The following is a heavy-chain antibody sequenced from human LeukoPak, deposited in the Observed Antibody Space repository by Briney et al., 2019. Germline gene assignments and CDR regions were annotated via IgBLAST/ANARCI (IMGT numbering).Heavy chain of an antibody. Sequence: GGSLRLSCAASGFTFSSYGMHWVRQAPGKGLEWVSVIYSGGGTNYADSVKGRFTISRDNSKNTLYLQMNSLRAEDTAVYYCAKDLRSLYYDILTGYGPDAFDIWGRDNGHRLF. J-gene: IGHJ3*02. CDR2: IYSGGGT. D-gene: IGHD3-9*01. CDR1: GFTFSSYG. V-gene: IGHV3-NL1*01. CDR3: AKDLRSLYYDILTGYGPDAFDI.